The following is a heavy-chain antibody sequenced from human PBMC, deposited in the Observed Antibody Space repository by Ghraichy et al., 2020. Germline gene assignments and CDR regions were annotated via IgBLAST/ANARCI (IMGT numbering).Heavy chain of an antibody. V-gene: IGHV3-7*03. Sequence: GGSLRLSCAASGFTFSSYWMSWVRQAPGKGLEWVANIKQDGSEKYYVDSVKGRFTISRDNAKNSLYLQMNSLRAEDTAVYYCARVQLGYCSSTSCSPFDYWGQGTLVTVSS. J-gene: IGHJ4*02. CDR2: IKQDGSEK. CDR1: GFTFSSYW. D-gene: IGHD2-2*01. CDR3: ARVQLGYCSSTSCSPFDY.